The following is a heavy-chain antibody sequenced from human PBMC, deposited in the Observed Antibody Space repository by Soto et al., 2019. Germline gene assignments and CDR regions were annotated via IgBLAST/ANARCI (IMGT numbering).Heavy chain of an antibody. CDR3: ASVPNGMDV. Sequence: QVQLQESGPGLVKPSQTLSLTCTVSGGSISSGDYYWSWIRQPPGKGLEWIGYIYYSGTTYYNPSLKSRVTISVDTSTDEFSLELSSVTAADAAGYDWASVPNGMDVWGQGTTVTVSS. V-gene: IGHV4-30-4*01. CDR1: GGSISSGDYY. CDR2: IYYSGTT. J-gene: IGHJ6*02.